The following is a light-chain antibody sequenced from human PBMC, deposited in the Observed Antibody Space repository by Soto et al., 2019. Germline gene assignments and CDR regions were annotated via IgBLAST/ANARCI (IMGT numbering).Light chain of an antibody. CDR2: GAS. J-gene: IGKJ3*01. CDR1: QSVSSN. Sequence: EIVMTQSPATLSVSPGERATLSCRASQSVSSNLAWYQQNPGQAPRLLIYGASTRANGIPARFSGSGSGTEFTLTISSLQSEDFAVYYCQQYNNWPFTFGPGTKVDIK. V-gene: IGKV3-15*01. CDR3: QQYNNWPFT.